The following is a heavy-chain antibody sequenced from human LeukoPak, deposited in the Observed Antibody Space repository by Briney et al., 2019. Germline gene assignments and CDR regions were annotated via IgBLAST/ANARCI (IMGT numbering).Heavy chain of an antibody. D-gene: IGHD3-10*01. CDR3: ARDSILWFGELSDY. V-gene: IGHV4-59*01. Sequence: PSETLSLTCTVSGGSISSYYWSWVRQPPGKALEWIGDIYYSGSTSYNPSLKSRVTMSVDTSKNQFSLKLSSVSAADTAVYYCARDSILWFGELSDYWGQGTLVTVSS. J-gene: IGHJ4*02. CDR1: GGSISSYY. CDR2: IYYSGST.